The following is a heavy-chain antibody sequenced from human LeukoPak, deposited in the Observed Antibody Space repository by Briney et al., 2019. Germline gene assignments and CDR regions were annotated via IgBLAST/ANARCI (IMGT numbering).Heavy chain of an antibody. CDR2: ISEIYNL. J-gene: IGHJ3*02. Sequence: GGSLRLSCAASGFTFSAYSVTWIRQAPGKGLECISYISEIYNLYYADSVKGRFTISRDNSKNTLYLQMNSLRAEDTAVYYCAKESGRAVADGDDAFDIWGQGTMVTVSS. CDR1: GFTFSAYS. V-gene: IGHV3-21*05. D-gene: IGHD6-19*01. CDR3: AKESGRAVADGDDAFDI.